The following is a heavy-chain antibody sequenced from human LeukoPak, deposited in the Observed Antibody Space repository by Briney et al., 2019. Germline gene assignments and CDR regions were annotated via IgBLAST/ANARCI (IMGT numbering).Heavy chain of an antibody. CDR3: ARVVGNVWQQLGY. J-gene: IGHJ4*02. CDR1: GFTFSSYE. V-gene: IGHV3-48*03. Sequence: GGSLRLSCAASGFTFSSYEMNWVRQAPGKGLEWVSYISSSGSTIYYADSVKGRFTISRDNAKNSLYLQMNSLRAEDTAVYYCARVVGNVWQQLGYWGQGTLVTVSS. CDR2: ISSSGSTI. D-gene: IGHD6-13*01.